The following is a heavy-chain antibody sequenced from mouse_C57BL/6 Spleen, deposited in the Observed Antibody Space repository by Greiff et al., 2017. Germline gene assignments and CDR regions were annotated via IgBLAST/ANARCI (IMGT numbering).Heavy chain of an antibody. Sequence: VQLQQPGAELVMPGASVKLSCKASGHTFTSYWMHWVKQRPGKGLEWIGEIDPSDSYTNYNQKLKGKSTLTVDKAASTAYMQRRSLTSEDSAVYYCARDGRYYGNYEGFDYWGQGTTLTVSS. D-gene: IGHD2-1*01. CDR2: IDPSDSYT. CDR1: GHTFTSYW. CDR3: ARDGRYYGNYEGFDY. J-gene: IGHJ2*01. V-gene: IGHV1-69*01.